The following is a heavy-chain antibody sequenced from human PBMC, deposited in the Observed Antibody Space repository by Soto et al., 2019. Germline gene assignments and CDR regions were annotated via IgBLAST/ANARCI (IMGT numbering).Heavy chain of an antibody. J-gene: IGHJ6*02. V-gene: IGHV1-18*04. Sequence: ASVKVSCKASGYTFTSYGISWVRQAPGQGLEWMGWISAYNGNTNYAQKLQGRVTMTTDTSTSTAYMELRSLRSDDTAVYYCARGYLGRSGCLPLYYYYGMDVWGQGTTVTVSS. D-gene: IGHD3-3*01. CDR2: ISAYNGNT. CDR3: ARGYLGRSGCLPLYYYYGMDV. CDR1: GYTFTSYG.